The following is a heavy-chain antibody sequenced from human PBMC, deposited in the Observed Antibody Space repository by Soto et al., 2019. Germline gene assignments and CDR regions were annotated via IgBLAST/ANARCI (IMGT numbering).Heavy chain of an antibody. Sequence: QVQLVQSGAEVKKPGASVKVSCKASVYTFSSQSTHWVRQAPGQRLEWMGWINGGNGDTKYSQKFQDRVTITRDTAASTAYMELSSLRFEDTAVYYCARERWQQVVYFEYWGQGTLVTVSS. CDR3: ARERWQQVVYFEY. D-gene: IGHD6-13*01. CDR1: VYTFSSQS. CDR2: INGGNGDT. V-gene: IGHV1-3*01. J-gene: IGHJ4*02.